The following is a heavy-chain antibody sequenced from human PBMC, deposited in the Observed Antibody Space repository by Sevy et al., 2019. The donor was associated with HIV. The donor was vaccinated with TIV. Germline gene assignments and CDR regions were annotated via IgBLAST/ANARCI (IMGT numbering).Heavy chain of an antibody. Sequence: SQTLSLTCAISGDSVSSNSAAWNWIRQSPSRGLEWLGRTYYRSKWYNDYAVSVKSRITINPDTSKNQFSLQLNSVTPDDTAVYYCARDQDQWGSSGWKSAFDYWGQGTLVTVSS. CDR2: TYYRSKWYN. CDR1: GDSVSSNSAA. CDR3: ARDQDQWGSSGWKSAFDY. J-gene: IGHJ4*02. V-gene: IGHV6-1*01. D-gene: IGHD6-19*01.